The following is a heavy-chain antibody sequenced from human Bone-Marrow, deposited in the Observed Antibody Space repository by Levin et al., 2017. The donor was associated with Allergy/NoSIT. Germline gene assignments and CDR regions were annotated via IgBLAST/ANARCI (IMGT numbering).Heavy chain of an antibody. Sequence: SETLSLTCAVYGGSLSDNYWSWISQSPGTGLKWIGEINDSGNTNYNPSLKGRVAISVDTSKNQFSLKLKSVSAADTAIYYCARGGYCTSAGCYGGYYYGMDVWAQGTTVTVSS. J-gene: IGHJ6*02. CDR1: GGSLSDNY. D-gene: IGHD2-2*01. CDR2: INDSGNT. CDR3: ARGGYCTSAGCYGGYYYGMDV. V-gene: IGHV4-34*01.